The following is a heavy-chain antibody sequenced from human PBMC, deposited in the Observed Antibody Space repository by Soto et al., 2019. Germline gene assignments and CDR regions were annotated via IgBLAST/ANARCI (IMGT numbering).Heavy chain of an antibody. D-gene: IGHD6-13*01. CDR3: ARGIAAAGGYYYYGMDV. J-gene: IGHJ6*02. CDR1: RFTFSSYG. Sequence: PGGSLRLSWAASRFTFSSYGMHWVRQAPGKGLEWVAVIWYDGSNKYYADSVKGRFTISRDNSENTLYLQMNSLRAEDTAVYYCARGIAAAGGYYYYGMDVWGQGTTVTVSS. V-gene: IGHV3-33*01. CDR2: IWYDGSNK.